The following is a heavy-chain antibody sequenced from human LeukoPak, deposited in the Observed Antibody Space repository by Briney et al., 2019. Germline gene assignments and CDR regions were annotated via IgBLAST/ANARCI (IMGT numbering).Heavy chain of an antibody. D-gene: IGHD6-19*01. CDR3: TTAVYSSGLDY. CDR1: GFTFSSYS. Sequence: PGGSLRLSCAASGFTFSSYSMNWVRQAPGKGLEWVGRIKSKTDGGTTDYAAPVKDRFTISRDDSKNTLYLQMNSLKTEDTAVYYCTTAVYSSGLDYWGQGTLVTVSS. CDR2: IKSKTDGGTT. J-gene: IGHJ4*02. V-gene: IGHV3-15*01.